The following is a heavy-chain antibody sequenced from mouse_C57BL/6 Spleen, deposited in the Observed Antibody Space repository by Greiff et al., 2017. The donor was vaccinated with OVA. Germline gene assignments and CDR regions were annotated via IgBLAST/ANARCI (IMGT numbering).Heavy chain of an antibody. V-gene: IGHV1-54*01. Sequence: QVQLQQSGAELVRPGTSVKVSCKASGYAFTNYLIEWVKQRPGQGLEWIGVINPGSGGTNYNEKFKGKATLTADKSSSTAYMQLSSLTSEDSAVYFGARPMVTTGAMDYWGQGTSVTVSS. CDR3: ARPMVTTGAMDY. J-gene: IGHJ4*01. CDR1: GYAFTNYL. CDR2: INPGSGGT. D-gene: IGHD2-3*01.